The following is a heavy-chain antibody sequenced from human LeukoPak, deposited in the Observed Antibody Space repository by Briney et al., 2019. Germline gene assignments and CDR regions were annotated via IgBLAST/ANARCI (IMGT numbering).Heavy chain of an antibody. J-gene: IGHJ6*02. D-gene: IGHD3-3*01. V-gene: IGHV3-53*01. CDR1: GFTISSNY. CDR3: ARGFWRDGMDV. CDR2: IYSGGST. Sequence: GGSLRLSCAASGFTISSNYMSWVRQAPGKGLEWVSVIYSGGSTYYADSVKGRFTISRDNSKNTLYLQMNSLRAEDTAVYYCARGFWRDGMDVWGQGTTVTVSS.